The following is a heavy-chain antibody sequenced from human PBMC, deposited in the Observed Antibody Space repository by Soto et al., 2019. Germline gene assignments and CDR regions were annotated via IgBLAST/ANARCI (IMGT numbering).Heavy chain of an antibody. CDR2: INHVGIT. V-gene: IGHV4-34*01. Sequence: PSETLSLTCAVSGGSFRGFYWTWIRQSPGKGLEWLGDINHVGITNYNPSLKSRVSIPVDTPKNQFSLKLSSVTAADTAVYYCARGRYSSGWVGGYCGMDVWGQGTTVT. CDR3: ARGRYSSGWVGGYCGMDV. CDR1: GGSFRGFY. D-gene: IGHD6-19*01. J-gene: IGHJ6*02.